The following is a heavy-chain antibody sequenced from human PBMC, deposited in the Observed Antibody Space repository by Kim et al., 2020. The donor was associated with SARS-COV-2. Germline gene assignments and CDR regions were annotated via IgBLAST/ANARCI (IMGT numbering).Heavy chain of an antibody. CDR3: SRGRGVDT. Sequence: GGSLRLSCAASGFTFSSYWMTWVRQTPEKGLEWVACINEYGSEKYYVDSVKGRFTISRDNSKKTLLLQMNSLRAEDTALYYCSRGRGVDTWGQGTLVTVSS. CDR1: GFTFSSYW. V-gene: IGHV3-7*04. CDR2: INEYGSEK. J-gene: IGHJ5*02. D-gene: IGHD3-10*01.